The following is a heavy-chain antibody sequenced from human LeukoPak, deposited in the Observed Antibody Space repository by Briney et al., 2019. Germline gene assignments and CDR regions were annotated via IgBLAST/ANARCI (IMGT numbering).Heavy chain of an antibody. CDR1: ADSISSYY. CDR2: VYISGSI. CDR3: ARARDCSGGTCYQFNWFDL. J-gene: IGHJ5*02. V-gene: IGHV4-4*07. Sequence: SETLSLTCTVSADSISSYYWSWIRQPAGKRLEWIGRVYISGSINYNPSLKSRVTMSLDTSKNQFSLKVTSVTAADTAAYYCARARDCSGGTCYQFNWFDLWGQGTLVTVSS. D-gene: IGHD2-15*01.